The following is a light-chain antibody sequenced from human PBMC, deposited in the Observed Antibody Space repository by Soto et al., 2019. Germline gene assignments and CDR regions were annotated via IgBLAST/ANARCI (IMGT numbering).Light chain of an antibody. CDR3: CSYAGISTV. CDR1: SSDVGSYNL. Sequence: QSALTQPASVSGSPGQSITISCTGTSSDVGSYNLVSWYQQHPGTAPKLMIYEGSKWPSGVSNRFSGSKSGNTASLTISGLQAGDEADYYCCSYAGISTVFGGGTKLTVL. J-gene: IGLJ2*01. V-gene: IGLV2-23*01. CDR2: EGS.